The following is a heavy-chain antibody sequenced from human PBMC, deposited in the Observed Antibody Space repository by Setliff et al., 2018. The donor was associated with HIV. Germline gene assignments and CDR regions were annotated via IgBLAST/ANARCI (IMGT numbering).Heavy chain of an antibody. J-gene: IGHJ4*02. CDR3: ARGPPFAF. CDR1: GGSFIGSSFQ. CDR2: IAYSGTTMYT. V-gene: IGHV4-39*07. Sequence: KPSETLSLTCTVSGGSFIGSSFQSTWIRQTPGKGLEWIADIAYSGTTMYTNYNPSLESRVIISVDTSKNQFFLKVTSVTADDTGIYYCARGPPFAFWGQGLLVTVSS.